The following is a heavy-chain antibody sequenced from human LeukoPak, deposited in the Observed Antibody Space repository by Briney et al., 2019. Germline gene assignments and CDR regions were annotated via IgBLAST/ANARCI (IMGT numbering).Heavy chain of an antibody. V-gene: IGHV1-2*02. Sequence: ASVKVSCKASGYTFTGHYIYWVRQAPGQGLERMGWINPNSGGTNYAQKFQGRVTMTRGTSISTAYMELSRLRSDDTAVYYCARDSAIRRITMIHDYWGQGTLVTVSS. CDR2: INPNSGGT. J-gene: IGHJ4*02. CDR3: ARDSAIRRITMIHDY. D-gene: IGHD3-22*01. CDR1: GYTFTGHY.